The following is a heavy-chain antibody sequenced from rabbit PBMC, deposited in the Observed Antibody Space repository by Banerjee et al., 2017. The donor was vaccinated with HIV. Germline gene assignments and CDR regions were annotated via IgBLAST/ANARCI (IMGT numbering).Heavy chain of an antibody. J-gene: IGHJ4*01. CDR1: GFSFSSSHY. Sequence: QEQLVESGGGLVTPGGTLTLTCTASGFSFSSSHYMCWVRQAPGKGLEWIGSIAGGSSGSTYYASWAKGRFTISKTSSTTVTLQMTSLAAADTATYFCVRGIYDSSYDLWGPGTLVTVS. V-gene: IGHV1S45*01. D-gene: IGHD8-1*01. CDR3: VRGIYDSSYDL. CDR2: IAGGSSGST.